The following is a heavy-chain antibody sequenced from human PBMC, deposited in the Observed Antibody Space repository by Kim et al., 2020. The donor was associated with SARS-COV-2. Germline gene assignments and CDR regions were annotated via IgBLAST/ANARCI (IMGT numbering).Heavy chain of an antibody. Sequence: NSGNTGYAQKFQGRVTMTRNTSISTAYMELSSLRSEDTAVYYCASGGGYHWGQGTLVTVSS. D-gene: IGHD5-12*01. J-gene: IGHJ5*02. CDR2: NSGNT. V-gene: IGHV1-8*01. CDR3: ASGGGYH.